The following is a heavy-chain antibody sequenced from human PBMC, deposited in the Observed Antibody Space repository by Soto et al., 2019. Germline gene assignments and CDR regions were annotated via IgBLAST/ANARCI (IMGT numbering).Heavy chain of an antibody. V-gene: IGHV4-61*08. CDR2: IYYSGST. Sequence: PSETLSLTCTVSGGSISSGGYYWSWIRQPPGKGLEWIGYIYYSGSTNYNPSLKSRVTISVDTSKNQFSLKLSSVTAADTAVYYCARDSRFEGFGEGDYYGMDVWGQGTTVTVSS. D-gene: IGHD3-10*01. CDR1: GGSISSGGYY. J-gene: IGHJ6*02. CDR3: ARDSRFEGFGEGDYYGMDV.